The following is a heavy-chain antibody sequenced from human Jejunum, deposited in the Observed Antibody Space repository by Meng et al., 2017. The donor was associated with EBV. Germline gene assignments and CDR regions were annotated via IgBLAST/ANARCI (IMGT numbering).Heavy chain of an antibody. CDR1: GGSISSHNW. CDR2: MHHSGII. D-gene: IGHD3-16*01. Sequence: QVQLQESVPGLVKPSETLSLTCAVSGGSISSHNWWSWVRQPPGKGLEWIGEMHHSGIINYNPSLKSRVTISVDKSKNQFSLRLTSVTAADTAVYYCSHYIWGSVPAGVFWGQGTLVTVAS. J-gene: IGHJ4*02. V-gene: IGHV4-4*02. CDR3: SHYIWGSVPAGVF.